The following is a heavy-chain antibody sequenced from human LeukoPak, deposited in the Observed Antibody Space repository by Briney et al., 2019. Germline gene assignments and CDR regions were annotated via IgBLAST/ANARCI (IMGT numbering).Heavy chain of an antibody. J-gene: IGHJ4*02. V-gene: IGHV3-23*01. CDR1: GFTFSDYW. CDR2: ISGSGGST. D-gene: IGHD4-23*01. CDR3: AKDPHDYGGNSFSYYFDY. Sequence: GGSLRLSCAASGFTFSDYWMSWVRQAPGKGLEWVSAISGSGGSTYYADSVKGRFTISRDNSKNTLYLQMNSLRAEDTAVYYCAKDPHDYGGNSFSYYFDYWGQGTLVTVSS.